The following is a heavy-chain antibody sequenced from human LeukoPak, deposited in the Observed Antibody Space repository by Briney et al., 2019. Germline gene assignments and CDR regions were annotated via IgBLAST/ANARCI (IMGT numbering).Heavy chain of an antibody. J-gene: IGHJ5*02. D-gene: IGHD6-13*01. CDR1: GFTFSSYW. CDR3: ARGLLRIAAAGTGNWFGP. V-gene: IGHV3-74*01. CDR2: INSDGSST. Sequence: GGSLRLSCAASGFTFSSYWMHWVRQAPGKGLVWVSRINSDGSSTSYADSVKGRFTISRDNAKNTLYLQMNSLRAEDTAVYYCARGLLRIAAAGTGNWFGPWGQGTLVTVSS.